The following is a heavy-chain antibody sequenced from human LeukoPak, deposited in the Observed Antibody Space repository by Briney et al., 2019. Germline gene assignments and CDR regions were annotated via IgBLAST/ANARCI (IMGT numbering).Heavy chain of an antibody. J-gene: IGHJ5*02. V-gene: IGHV1-2*02. Sequence: ALVKVSCKTSGYTFTDYFIHWMRQAPGQGLEWMGWIKPADGGTKYAQNFPGRVTITRDTSISTVYMELNSLTSDDTAIYYCARDIAPVGAWWFDPWGQGTLVTVSS. CDR2: IKPADGGT. CDR1: GYTFTDYF. D-gene: IGHD6-13*01. CDR3: ARDIAPVGAWWFDP.